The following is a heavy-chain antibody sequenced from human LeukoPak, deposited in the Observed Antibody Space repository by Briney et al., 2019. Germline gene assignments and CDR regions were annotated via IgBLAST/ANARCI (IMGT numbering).Heavy chain of an antibody. D-gene: IGHD2-2*02. CDR1: GGSIGSGSYY. V-gene: IGHV4-61*02. Sequence: PSQTLSLTCTVSGGSIGSGSYYWSWIRQPAGKGLEWIGRIYTSGSTNYNPSLKSRVTISVHTSKNQFSLKLSSVTAADTAVYYCAREISSTSCYTCWFDPWGQGTLVTVSS. J-gene: IGHJ5*02. CDR2: IYTSGST. CDR3: AREISSTSCYTCWFDP.